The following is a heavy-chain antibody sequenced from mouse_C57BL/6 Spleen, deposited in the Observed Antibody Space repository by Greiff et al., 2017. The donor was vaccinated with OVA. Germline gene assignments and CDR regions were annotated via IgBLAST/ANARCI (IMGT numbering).Heavy chain of an antibody. CDR3: VYDYDVGWFAY. V-gene: IGHV10-1*01. J-gene: IGHJ3*01. CDR1: GFSFNTYA. Sequence: EVQGVESGGGLVQPKGSLKLSCAASGFSFNTYAMNWVRQAPGKGLEWVARIRSKSNNYATYYADSVKDRFTISRDDSESMLYLQMNNLKTEDTAMYYCVYDYDVGWFAYWGQGTLVTVSA. D-gene: IGHD2-4*01. CDR2: IRSKSNNYAT.